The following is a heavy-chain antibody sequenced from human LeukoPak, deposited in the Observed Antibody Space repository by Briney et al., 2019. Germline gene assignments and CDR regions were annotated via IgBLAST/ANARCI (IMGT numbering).Heavy chain of an antibody. CDR2: IYSRVT. CDR3: AREAEITRFDY. V-gene: IGHV4-4*07. D-gene: IGHD5-24*01. Sequence: SSETLSLTCTVSGGSISSYYLSWIRQPAGKGLEWIGRIYSRVTTYNPSLKSRITISVDTSKNQFSLQLNSVTPEDTAVYYCAREAEITRFDYWGQGTLVTVSS. J-gene: IGHJ4*02. CDR1: GGSISSYY.